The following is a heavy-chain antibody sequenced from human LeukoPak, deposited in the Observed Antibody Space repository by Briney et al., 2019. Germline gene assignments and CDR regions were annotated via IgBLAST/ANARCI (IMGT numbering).Heavy chain of an antibody. CDR1: GFTFGDYV. D-gene: IGHD1-1*01. Sequence: GGSLRLSCTASGFTFGDYVMSWVRQAPGKGLVWVSRINSDGSGTSYADSVKGRFTISRDNAKNTLYLQMNSLRAEDTAVYYCARGNWNQANWGQGTLVTVSS. V-gene: IGHV3-74*01. CDR3: ARGNWNQAN. J-gene: IGHJ4*02. CDR2: INSDGSGT.